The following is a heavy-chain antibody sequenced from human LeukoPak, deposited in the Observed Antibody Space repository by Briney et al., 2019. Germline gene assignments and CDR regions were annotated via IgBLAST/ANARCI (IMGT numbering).Heavy chain of an antibody. CDR3: ARCAVAANGDY. D-gene: IGHD6-13*01. J-gene: IGHJ4*02. V-gene: IGHV3-7*01. Sequence: GWSLRLSCAASGLTFSSYWMSWVRQAPGKGPEWVANIKPDGSGKYEVDSVKGRFTISRNNAENSLFLHINSHRAEDTAVYDCARCAVAANGDYWGRGTLVTVSS. CDR1: GLTFSSYW. CDR2: IKPDGSGK.